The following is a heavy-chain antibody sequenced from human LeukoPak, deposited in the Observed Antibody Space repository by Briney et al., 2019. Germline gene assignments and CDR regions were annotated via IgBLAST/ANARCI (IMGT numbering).Heavy chain of an antibody. V-gene: IGHV3-7*01. J-gene: IGHJ4*02. CDR2: IKHDGSEK. Sequence: PGGSLRLPCAASGFTFSTYWMSWVRQPPGKGLEWVANIKHDGSEKYFVDSVKDRFTISRDNAKNSLYLQMNSLRAEDTAVYYCARVGTAEGTLEDYWGQGTLVTVSS. CDR3: ARVGTAEGTLEDY. D-gene: IGHD6-13*01. CDR1: GFTFSTYW.